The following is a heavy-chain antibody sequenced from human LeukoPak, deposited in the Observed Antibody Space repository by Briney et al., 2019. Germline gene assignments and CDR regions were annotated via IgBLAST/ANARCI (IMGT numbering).Heavy chain of an antibody. CDR1: GFTFSSYW. CDR3: ARVFRSGSYYLVYFDY. Sequence: GGSLRLSCAASGFTFSSYWMSWVRQAPGKGLEWVANIKQDGSEKYYVDSVKGRFTISRDNAKNSLYLQMNSLRAEDTAVYYCARVFRSGSYYLVYFDYWGQGTLVTVSS. V-gene: IGHV3-7*01. D-gene: IGHD1-26*01. CDR2: IKQDGSEK. J-gene: IGHJ4*02.